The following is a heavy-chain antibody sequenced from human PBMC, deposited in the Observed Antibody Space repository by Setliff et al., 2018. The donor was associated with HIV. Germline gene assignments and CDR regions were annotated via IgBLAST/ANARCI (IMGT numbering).Heavy chain of an antibody. J-gene: IGHJ4*02. Sequence: ASVKVSCKASGYSISSYGISWVRQAPGQGLEWMAWNSGYNGNTQYAQKLRGRVTMTAETSTSTASMELRSLRSDDTAVYYCARDSSGWPEHDINGNFDHWGQGTVVTVSS. CDR2: NSGYNGNT. CDR1: GYSISSYG. V-gene: IGHV1-18*01. CDR3: ARDSSGWPEHDINGNFDH. D-gene: IGHD6-19*01.